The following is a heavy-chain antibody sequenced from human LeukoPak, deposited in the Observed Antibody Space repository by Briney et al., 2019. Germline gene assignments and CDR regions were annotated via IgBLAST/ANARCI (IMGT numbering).Heavy chain of an antibody. D-gene: IGHD6-13*01. V-gene: IGHV4-59*01. CDR1: GGSISSYY. CDR2: IYYSGST. J-gene: IGHJ3*02. Sequence: SETLSLTCTVSGGSISSYYWSWIRQPPGKGLEWIGYIYYSGSTNYNPSLKSRVTISVDTSKNQFSLKLSSVTAADTAVYYCARDAGIRLAFDIWGQGTMVTVSS. CDR3: ARDAGIRLAFDI.